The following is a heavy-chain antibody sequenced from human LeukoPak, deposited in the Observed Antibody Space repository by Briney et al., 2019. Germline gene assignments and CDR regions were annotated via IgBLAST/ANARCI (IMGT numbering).Heavy chain of an antibody. V-gene: IGHV3-9*01. D-gene: IGHD5-18*01. J-gene: IGHJ6*02. CDR3: AKDIRARGYSYGFFGMDV. CDR2: ISWNSGSI. Sequence: GRSLRLSCAASGFTFYDYAMHWVRQAPGKGLEWVSGISWNSGSIGYADSVKGRFTISRDNAKNSLYLQMNSLRAEDTALYYCAKDIRARGYSYGFFGMDVWGQGTTVTVSS. CDR1: GFTFYDYA.